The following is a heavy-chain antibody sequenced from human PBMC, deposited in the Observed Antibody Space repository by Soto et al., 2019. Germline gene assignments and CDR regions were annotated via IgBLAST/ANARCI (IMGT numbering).Heavy chain of an antibody. V-gene: IGHV1-69*13. Sequence: SVKVSCKASGGTFSSYAISWVRQAPGQGLEWMGGIIPSFGTANYAQKFQGRVTITADESTSTAYMELSSLRSEDTAVYYCASRSGDSSPPVGYYYYGMDVWGQGTTVTVSS. D-gene: IGHD6-6*01. CDR1: GGTFSSYA. CDR3: ASRSGDSSPPVGYYYYGMDV. CDR2: IIPSFGTA. J-gene: IGHJ6*02.